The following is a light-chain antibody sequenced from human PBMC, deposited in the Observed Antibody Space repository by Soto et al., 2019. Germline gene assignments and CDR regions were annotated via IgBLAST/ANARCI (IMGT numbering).Light chain of an antibody. CDR2: EVN. CDR1: SSDVGGYDY. V-gene: IGLV2-14*01. Sequence: QSALTQPASVSGSPGQSITISCTGTSSDVGGYDYVSWHKQHPGKAPKLMIYEVNTRPSGVSNRFSGSKSGNTASLTISGLQAEDEADYYCCSYTSSGAHVFGGGTQLTVL. CDR3: CSYTSSGAHV. J-gene: IGLJ2*01.